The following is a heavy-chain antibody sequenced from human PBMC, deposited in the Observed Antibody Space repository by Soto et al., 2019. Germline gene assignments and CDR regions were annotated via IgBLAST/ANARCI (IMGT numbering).Heavy chain of an antibody. CDR2: VSDGGAT. CDR3: ANDRPPDNVVVIPAGLDY. CDR1: GFTFSSYA. D-gene: IGHD2-2*01. J-gene: IGHJ4*02. Sequence: EVQLLESGGDLVQPGGSLRLSCAASGFTFSSYAMSWVRQAPGKGLEWVSGVSDGGATYYAGSVRGRFTISRDNSKNTLDLHMHSPSVEATAASYCANDRPPDNVVVIPAGLDYWGKGSLFVVCS. V-gene: IGHV3-23*01.